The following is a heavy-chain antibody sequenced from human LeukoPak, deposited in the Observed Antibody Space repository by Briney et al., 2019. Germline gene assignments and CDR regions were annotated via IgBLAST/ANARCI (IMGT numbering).Heavy chain of an antibody. CDR3: ASYGLLVRAFDY. J-gene: IGHJ4*02. D-gene: IGHD3-10*01. CDR1: GFTISSNY. Sequence: GGSLRLSCAVSGFTISSNYMSWVRQAPGKGLEWVSVIYRGGSTYYADSVKGRFTLSRDDSKNTVYLQMNSVRAEDTGLYYCASYGLLVRAFDYWGQGTLVIVSS. CDR2: IYRGGST. V-gene: IGHV3-66*01.